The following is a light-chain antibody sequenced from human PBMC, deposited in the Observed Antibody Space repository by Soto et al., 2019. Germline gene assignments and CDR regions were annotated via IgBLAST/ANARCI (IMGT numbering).Light chain of an antibody. CDR3: SSYTSSSTLG. CDR2: DVS. CDR1: SSDVGGYNY. J-gene: IGLJ3*02. Sequence: SALTQPASVSGSPGQSITLSCTGTSSDVGGYNYVSWYQQHPGKAPKLMIYDVSNRPSGVSNRFSGSKSGNTASLTISGLQAEDEADYYCSSYTSSSTLGFGGGTKVTVL. V-gene: IGLV2-14*01.